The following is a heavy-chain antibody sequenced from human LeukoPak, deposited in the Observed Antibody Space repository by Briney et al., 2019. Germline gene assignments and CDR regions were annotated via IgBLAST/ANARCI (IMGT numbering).Heavy chain of an antibody. D-gene: IGHD2-15*01. Sequence: SETLSLTCTVSGGSISSSSFYWGWIRQPPGKGLEWIGNIYYSGSTYYNPSLKSRVTISVDTSKNQFSLKLSSVTAADTAVYYCARGPYCSGGSCQLYYFDYWGQGTLVTVSS. CDR2: IYYSGST. CDR1: GGSISSSSFY. J-gene: IGHJ4*02. V-gene: IGHV4-39*07. CDR3: ARGPYCSGGSCQLYYFDY.